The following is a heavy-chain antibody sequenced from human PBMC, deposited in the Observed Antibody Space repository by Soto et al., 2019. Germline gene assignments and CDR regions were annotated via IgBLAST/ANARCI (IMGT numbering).Heavy chain of an antibody. CDR2: ISYDGSNK. D-gene: IGHD3-10*01. J-gene: IGHJ4*02. CDR3: AKGGKVYYGSGGFDY. V-gene: IGHV3-30*18. Sequence: QVQLVESGGGVVQPGRSLRLSCAASGFTFSSYGMHWVRQAPGKGLEWVAVISYDGSNKYYADSVKGRFTISRDNSKNTLYLQMNSLRAEDTAVYYCAKGGKVYYGSGGFDYWGKGTLVTVSS. CDR1: GFTFSSYG.